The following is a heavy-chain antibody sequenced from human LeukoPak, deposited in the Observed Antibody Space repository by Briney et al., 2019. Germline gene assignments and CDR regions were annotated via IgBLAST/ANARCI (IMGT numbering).Heavy chain of an antibody. CDR3: AKAGSRWLTLQYFDY. D-gene: IGHD5-24*01. J-gene: IGHJ4*02. CDR2: ISYDGSNK. V-gene: IGHV3-30*04. CDR1: GFTFSSYA. Sequence: GGSLRLSCAASGFTFSSYAMHWVRQAPGKGLEWVAVISYDGSNKYYADSVKGRFTISRDNSKNTLYLQMNSLRAEDTAVYYCAKAGSRWLTLQYFDYWGQGTLVTVSS.